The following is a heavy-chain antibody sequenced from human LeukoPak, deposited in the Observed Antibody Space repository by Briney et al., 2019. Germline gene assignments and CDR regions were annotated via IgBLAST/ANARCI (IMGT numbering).Heavy chain of an antibody. D-gene: IGHD5-18*01. CDR1: GYTFTGYY. J-gene: IGHJ4*02. V-gene: IGHV1-2*02. CDR2: INPNSGGT. Sequence: ASVKVSCKASGYTFTGYYMHWVRQAPGQGLEWVGWINPNSGGTNYAQKFQGRVTMTRDTSISTAYMELSRLRSDDTAVYYCARGYSYGYQHFDYWGQGTLVTVSS. CDR3: ARGYSYGYQHFDY.